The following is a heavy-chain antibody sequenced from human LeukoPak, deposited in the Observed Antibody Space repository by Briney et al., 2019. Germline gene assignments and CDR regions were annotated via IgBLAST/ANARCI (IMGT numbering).Heavy chain of an antibody. D-gene: IGHD2-2*02. CDR1: GFDFSTYA. CDR2: ISTMSNYI. CDR3: AKDRSRGAYCSSTSCYTVFDY. J-gene: IGHJ4*02. V-gene: IGHV3-21*01. Sequence: GGSLRLSCAASGFDFSTYAINWVRQAPGKGLEWVSSISTMSNYIFYGDSVKGRFTISRDNSKNTLYLQMNSLRAEDTAVYYCAKDRSRGAYCSSTSCYTVFDYWGQGTLVSVSS.